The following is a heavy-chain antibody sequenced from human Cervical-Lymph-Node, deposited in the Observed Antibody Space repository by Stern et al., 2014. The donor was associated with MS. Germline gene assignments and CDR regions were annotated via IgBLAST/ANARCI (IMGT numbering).Heavy chain of an antibody. CDR1: GFTFSDYY. J-gene: IGHJ6*02. V-gene: IGHV3-11*01. CDR2: ISSSGSTI. CDR3: ARSAAPRYCSSTSCYGGDYYGMDV. Sequence: VQLVESGGGLVKPGGSLRLSCAASGFTFSDYYMSWIRQAPGKGLEWVSYISSSGSTIYYADSVKGRFTISRDNAKNSLYLQMNSLRAEDTAVYYCARSAAPRYCSSTSCYGGDYYGMDVWGQGTTVTISS. D-gene: IGHD2-2*01.